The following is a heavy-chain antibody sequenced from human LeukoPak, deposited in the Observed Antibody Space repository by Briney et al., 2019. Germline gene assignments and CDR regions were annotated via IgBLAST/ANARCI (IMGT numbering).Heavy chain of an antibody. V-gene: IGHV4-59*01. CDR1: GGSISSYY. D-gene: IGHD3-22*01. Sequence: SETLSLTCTVSGGSISSYYWSWIRQPPGKGLEWIGYIYYSGSTNYNPSLKSRVTISVDTSKNQFSLKLSSVTAADTAVYYCARGVYYYDSTIDYYYYYGMDVWGQGTTVTVSS. J-gene: IGHJ6*02. CDR3: ARGVYYYDSTIDYYYYYGMDV. CDR2: IYYSGST.